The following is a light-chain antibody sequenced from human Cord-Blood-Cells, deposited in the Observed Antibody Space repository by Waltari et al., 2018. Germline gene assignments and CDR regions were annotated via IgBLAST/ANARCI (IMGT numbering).Light chain of an antibody. CDR2: EVS. V-gene: IGLV2-23*02. J-gene: IGLJ3*02. Sequence: SALAQPASVSGSPGQSLTISCTGTGSDVGCYNLVSWYQQHPGKAPKLMIYEVSKRTAGVSNRFSGCKSGNTASLTISELQAEYEADYYRCSYAGSSTWVFGGGTKLTVL. CDR1: GSDVGCYNL. CDR3: CSYAGSSTWV.